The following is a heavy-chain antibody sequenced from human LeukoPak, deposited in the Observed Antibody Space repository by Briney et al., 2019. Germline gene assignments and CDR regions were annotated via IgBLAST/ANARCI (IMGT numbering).Heavy chain of an antibody. CDR1: GFTFSSYA. D-gene: IGHD1-26*01. V-gene: IGHV3-21*01. CDR3: ARENSGSYYQFDC. Sequence: GGSLRLSCAASGFTFSSYAMSWVRQAPGKGLEWVSSISSSTSYIYYADSVKGRFTISRDNAKNSLYLQMNSLRPEDTAVYYCARENSGSYYQFDCWGQGTLVTVSS. CDR2: ISSSTSYI. J-gene: IGHJ4*02.